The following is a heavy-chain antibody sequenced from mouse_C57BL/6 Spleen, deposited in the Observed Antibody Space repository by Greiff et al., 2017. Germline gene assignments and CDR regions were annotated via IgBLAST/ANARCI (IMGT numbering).Heavy chain of an antibody. CDR1: GFTFSDYA. Sequence: EVQRVESGEGLVKPGGSLKLSCAASGFTFSDYAMSWVRQTPEKRLEWVAYISSGGDYIYYADTVKGRCTIPRDNARNTLYLQMSSLKSENIARDYGASVLPRLGYARDYWGQGTSVTVSA. CDR3: ASVLPRLGYARDY. J-gene: IGHJ4*01. CDR2: ISSGGDYI. V-gene: IGHV5S21*01. D-gene: IGHD1-1*01.